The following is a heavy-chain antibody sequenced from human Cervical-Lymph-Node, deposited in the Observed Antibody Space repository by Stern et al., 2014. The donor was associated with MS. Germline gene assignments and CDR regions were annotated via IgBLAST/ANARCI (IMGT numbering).Heavy chain of an antibody. CDR2: LYYSGST. CDR3: ARERAFDI. CDR1: GGSISSYY. V-gene: IGHV4-59*01. J-gene: IGHJ3*02. Sequence: QVQLQESGPGLVKPSETLSLTCTVSGGSISSYYWSLIRPPPGKGLEWIGYLYYSGSTNYNPSLKSRVTISVDTSKNQFSLKLSSVTAADTAVYYCARERAFDIWGQGTMVTVSS.